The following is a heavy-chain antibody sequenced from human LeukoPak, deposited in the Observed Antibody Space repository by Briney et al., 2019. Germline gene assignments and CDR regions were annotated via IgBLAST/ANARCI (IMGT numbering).Heavy chain of an antibody. D-gene: IGHD6-19*01. V-gene: IGHV3-21*01. Sequence: GGSLRLSCAASGFTFSTYSMNWVRQAPGKGLEWVSSISSTSSYIHYADSEKGRFTISRDNARKSLYLQMNSLRAEDTAVYYCARVGYSSGWYFDYWGQGTLVTVSS. J-gene: IGHJ4*02. CDR2: ISSTSSYI. CDR3: ARVGYSSGWYFDY. CDR1: GFTFSTYS.